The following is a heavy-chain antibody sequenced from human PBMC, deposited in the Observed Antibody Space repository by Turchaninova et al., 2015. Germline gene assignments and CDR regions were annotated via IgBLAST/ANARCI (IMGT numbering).Heavy chain of an antibody. CDR3: AKDSRGQWLVRYNYYGMDV. Sequence: GGVQPGRSLTLSCAASGFTFSNYGMHWVRQAPDMGLEWVAFISYDGSSTYYAESVKGRFTISRDNSKKTLYLQMNSLRGEDTAVYYCAKDSRGQWLVRYNYYGMDVWGPGTTVTVS. CDR1: GFTFSNYG. V-gene: IGHV3-30*18. CDR2: ISYDGSST. D-gene: IGHD6-19*01. J-gene: IGHJ6*02.